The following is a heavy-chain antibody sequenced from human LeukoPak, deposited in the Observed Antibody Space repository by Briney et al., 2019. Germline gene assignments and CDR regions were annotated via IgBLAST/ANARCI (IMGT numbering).Heavy chain of an antibody. CDR2: IYTTGTT. V-gene: IGHV4-4*07. Sequence: SETLSLTCTVSSGSINSYYWGWVRQPPGKGLEWIGRIYTTGTTQYNPSLKSRVTMSIDTSTNQFSLNLRSMTAADTAVYYCGRQGYTASYYFLDYWSQGTLVAVS. CDR3: GRQGYTASYYFLDY. D-gene: IGHD1-26*01. J-gene: IGHJ4*02. CDR1: SGSINSYY.